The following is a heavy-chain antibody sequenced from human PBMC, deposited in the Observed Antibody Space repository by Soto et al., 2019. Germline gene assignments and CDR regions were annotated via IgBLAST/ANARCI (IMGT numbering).Heavy chain of an antibody. CDR2: IYHSGST. D-gene: IGHD3-3*01. CDR1: GGSISSGGYS. J-gene: IGHJ5*02. Sequence: SETLSLTCAVSGGSISSGGYSWSWIRQPPGKGLEWIGYIYHSGSTYYNPSLKSRVTISVDRSKNQFSLKLSSVTAADTAVYYCAREARITIFGVVTKNWFDPWGQGTLVTVS. V-gene: IGHV4-30-2*01. CDR3: AREARITIFGVVTKNWFDP.